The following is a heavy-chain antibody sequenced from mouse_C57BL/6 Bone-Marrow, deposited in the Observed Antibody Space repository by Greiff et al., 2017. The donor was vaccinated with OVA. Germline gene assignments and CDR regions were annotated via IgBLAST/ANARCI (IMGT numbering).Heavy chain of an antibody. CDR3: TRDPHYYGNYFY. Sequence: EVQLQESGEGLVKPGGSLKLSCAASGFTFSSYAMSWVRQTPEKRLEWVAYISSGGDYIYYADTVKGRFTISRDNARNTLYLQMSSLKSEDTAMYYCTRDPHYYGNYFYWGQGTLVTVSA. CDR1: GFTFSSYA. CDR2: ISSGGDYI. V-gene: IGHV5-9-1*02. J-gene: IGHJ3*01. D-gene: IGHD2-1*01.